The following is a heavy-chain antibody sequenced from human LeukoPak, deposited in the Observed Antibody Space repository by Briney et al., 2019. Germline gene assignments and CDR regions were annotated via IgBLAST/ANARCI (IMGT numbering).Heavy chain of an antibody. V-gene: IGHV1-2*04. D-gene: IGHD1-26*01. CDR2: INPNSGGT. CDR3: ARGVLRVGATPSHAFDI. Sequence: ASVKVSCKASGYTFTVYYMHWVRQAPGQGLEWMGWINPNSGGTNYAQKFQGWVTMTRDTSISTAYMELSRLRSDDTAVYYCARGVLRVGATPSHAFDIWGQGTMVTVSS. J-gene: IGHJ3*02. CDR1: GYTFTVYY.